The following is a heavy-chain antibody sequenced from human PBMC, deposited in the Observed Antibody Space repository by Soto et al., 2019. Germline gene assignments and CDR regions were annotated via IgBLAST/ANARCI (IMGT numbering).Heavy chain of an antibody. D-gene: IGHD4-17*01. CDR3: ARENTLTNAFDI. CDR1: GFTFSSYA. Sequence: PGGSLRLSCAASGFTFSSYAMHWVRQAPGKGLEWVAVISYDGSNKYYADSVKGRFTISRDNSKNTLYLQMNSLRAEDTAVYYCARENTLTNAFDIWGQGTMVTVSS. V-gene: IGHV3-30-3*01. J-gene: IGHJ3*02. CDR2: ISYDGSNK.